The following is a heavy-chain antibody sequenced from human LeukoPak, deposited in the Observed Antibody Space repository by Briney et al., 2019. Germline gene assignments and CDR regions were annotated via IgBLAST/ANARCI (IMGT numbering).Heavy chain of an antibody. D-gene: IGHD1-1*01. J-gene: IGHJ6*02. CDR3: ARERGGTTGTDYYGLDV. V-gene: IGHV1-2*02. CDR2: INPNSGGT. CDR1: GYTFTGYY. Sequence: ASVKVSCKASGYTFTGYYIHWVRQAPGQGLEWMGWINPNSGGTNYAHKFEGRVTMTRDTSISTVYMALSRLTSDDTAVYYCARERGGTTGTDYYGLDVWGQGTTVTVSS.